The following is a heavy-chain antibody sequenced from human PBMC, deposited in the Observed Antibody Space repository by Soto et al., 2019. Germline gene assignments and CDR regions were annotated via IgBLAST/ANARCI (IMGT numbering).Heavy chain of an antibody. Sequence: EVQLVESGGGLVQPGGSLRLSCAASGFTVSSNYMSCVRQAPGKGLEWVSVIYSGGSTYDADSVKGRFTISRDNSKNTLYLQMNSLRAEDTAVYYCAREKGFSSSWFDYWGQGTLVPVSS. CDR1: GFTVSSNY. J-gene: IGHJ4*02. CDR3: AREKGFSSSWFDY. CDR2: IYSGGST. D-gene: IGHD6-13*01. V-gene: IGHV3-66*01.